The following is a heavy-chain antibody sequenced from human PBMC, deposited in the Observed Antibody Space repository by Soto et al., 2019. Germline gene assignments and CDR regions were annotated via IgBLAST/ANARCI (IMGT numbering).Heavy chain of an antibody. J-gene: IGHJ6*02. CDR1: GGTFSRYS. CDR2: IIPIFGTA. V-gene: IGHV1-69*13. Sequence: SVKVSCKASGGTFSRYSISWVRQAPGQGLEWMGGIIPIFGTANYAQKFQGRVTITADESTSTAYMELSSLRSEDTAVYYCARNSEAGVWSDYYYYGMDVWGQGTTVTVSS. CDR3: ARNSEAGVWSDYYYYGMDV. D-gene: IGHD6-19*01.